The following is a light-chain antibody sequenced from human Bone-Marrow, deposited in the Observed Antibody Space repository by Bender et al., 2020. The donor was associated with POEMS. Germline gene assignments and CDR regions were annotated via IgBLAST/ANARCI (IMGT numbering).Light chain of an antibody. Sequence: QSALTQPRSVSGSPGQSVTISCTGTSSDVGGYPYVSWYQHHPGKAPRLIISGVSERPSGVSDRFSGSKSVNTASLTISGLQAEDEADYYCSSYAGSSTWVFGGGTKLTVL. CDR3: SSYAGSSTWV. CDR2: GVS. CDR1: SSDVGGYPY. V-gene: IGLV2-11*01. J-gene: IGLJ3*02.